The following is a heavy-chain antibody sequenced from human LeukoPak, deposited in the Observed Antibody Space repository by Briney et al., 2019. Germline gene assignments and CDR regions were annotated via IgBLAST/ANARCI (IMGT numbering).Heavy chain of an antibody. Sequence: SETLSLTCTVSGGSISSSSYYWGWIRQPPGKGLEWIGSIYYSGSTYYNPSLKSRVTISVDTSKNQFSLKLSSVTAADTAVYYCARPTNCGGDCYSTPDAFDIWGQGTMVTASS. V-gene: IGHV4-39*01. CDR3: ARPTNCGGDCYSTPDAFDI. J-gene: IGHJ3*02. CDR2: IYYSGST. D-gene: IGHD2-21*01. CDR1: GGSISSSSYY.